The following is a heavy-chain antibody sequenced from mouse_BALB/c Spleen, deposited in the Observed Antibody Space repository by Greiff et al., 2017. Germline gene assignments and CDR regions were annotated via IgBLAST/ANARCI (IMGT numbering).Heavy chain of an antibody. Sequence: QVQLQQSGPELVKPGASVRISCKASGYTFTSYYIHWVKQRPGQGLEWIGWIYPGNVNTKYNEKFKGKATLTADKSSSTAYMQLSSLTSEDSAVYFCARGEDGYDRFAYWGQGTLVTVSA. D-gene: IGHD2-2*01. V-gene: IGHV1S56*01. CDR3: ARGEDGYDRFAY. CDR2: IYPGNVNT. J-gene: IGHJ3*01. CDR1: GYTFTSYY.